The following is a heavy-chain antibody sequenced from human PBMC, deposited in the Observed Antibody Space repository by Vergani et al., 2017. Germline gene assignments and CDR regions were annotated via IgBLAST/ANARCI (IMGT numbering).Heavy chain of an antibody. V-gene: IGHV3-30-3*01. CDR2: ISYDGSNK. D-gene: IGHD4-17*01. J-gene: IGHJ4*02. CDR3: ARENVETTSLDY. CDR1: GFTFSSYA. Sequence: QVQLVESGGGVVQPGRSLRLSCAASGFTFSSYAMHWVRQAPGKGVEWVAVISYDGSNKYYADSVKGRFTISRDNSKNTLYLQMNSLRAEDTAVYYCARENVETTSLDYWGQGTLVTVSS.